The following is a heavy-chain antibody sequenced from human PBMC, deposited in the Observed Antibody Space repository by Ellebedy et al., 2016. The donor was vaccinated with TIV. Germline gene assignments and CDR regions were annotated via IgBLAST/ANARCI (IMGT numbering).Heavy chain of an antibody. CDR2: VIPIFGTA. CDR1: GYTFGSYG. Sequence: ASVKVSCKDSGYTFGSYGISWVRQAPGQGLEWMGGVIPIFGTANYAQKFQGRLTITADGSTTTAYMELTSLRAEDTAVYYCARRRDGYNRRTSVNYFDYWGQGTLVTVSS. CDR3: ARRRDGYNRRTSVNYFDY. D-gene: IGHD5-24*01. J-gene: IGHJ4*02. V-gene: IGHV1-69*13.